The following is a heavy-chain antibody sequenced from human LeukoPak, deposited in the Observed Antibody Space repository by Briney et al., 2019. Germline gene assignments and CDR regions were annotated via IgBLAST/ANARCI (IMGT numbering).Heavy chain of an antibody. CDR2: ISGSGGST. CDR3: ARTYYYGSGSYYPTDY. V-gene: IGHV3-23*01. D-gene: IGHD3-10*01. Sequence: GGSLRLSCAASGFTFSSYSMNWVRQAPGKGLEWVSAISGSGGSTYYADSVKGRFTVSRDNAKNTLYLQMNSLRAEDTAVYYCARTYYYGSGSYYPTDYWGQGTLVTVSS. J-gene: IGHJ4*02. CDR1: GFTFSSYS.